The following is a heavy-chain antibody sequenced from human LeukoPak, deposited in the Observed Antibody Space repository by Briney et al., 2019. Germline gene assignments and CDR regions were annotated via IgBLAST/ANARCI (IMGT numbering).Heavy chain of an antibody. CDR1: GYTFTGYY. J-gene: IGHJ6*02. V-gene: IGHV1-2*02. D-gene: IGHD2-15*01. CDR2: INPNSGGT. CDR3: ARVDVVVVAASMDV. Sequence: ASVKVSCKASGYTFTGYYMHWVRQAPGQGLECMGWINPNSGGTNYAQKFQGRVTMTRDTSISTAYMELSRLRSDDTAVYYCARVDVVVVAASMDVWGQGTTVTVSS.